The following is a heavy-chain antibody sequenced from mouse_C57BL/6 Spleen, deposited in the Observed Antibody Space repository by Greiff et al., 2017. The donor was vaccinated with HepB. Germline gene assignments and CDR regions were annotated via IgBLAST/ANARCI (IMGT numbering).Heavy chain of an antibody. V-gene: IGHV1-26*01. CDR2: INPNNGGT. J-gene: IGHJ2*01. CDR1: GYTFTDYY. D-gene: IGHD2-2*01. Sequence: VQLQQSGPELVKPGASVKISCKASGYTFTDYYMNWVKQSHGKSLEWIGDINPNNGGTSYNQKFKGKATLTVDKSSSTAYMELRSLTSEDSAVYYCARSLSMVTTGYWGQGTTLTVSS. CDR3: ARSLSMVTTGY.